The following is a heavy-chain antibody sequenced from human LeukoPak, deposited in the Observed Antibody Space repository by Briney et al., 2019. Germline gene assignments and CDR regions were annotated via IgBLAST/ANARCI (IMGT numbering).Heavy chain of an antibody. CDR3: ARDLGFGYFDY. V-gene: IGHV4-4*07. CDR2: IDTSGNT. CDR1: GGSINDYY. J-gene: IGHJ4*02. Sequence: PSETLSLTCTVSGGSINDYYWNWIRQPAGKGLEWIGRIDTSGNTNYNPSLKSRVTISEDTSKNQFSLKLSAVTAADTAVYYCARDLGFGYFDYWGQGTVVTVSS. D-gene: IGHD3-16*01.